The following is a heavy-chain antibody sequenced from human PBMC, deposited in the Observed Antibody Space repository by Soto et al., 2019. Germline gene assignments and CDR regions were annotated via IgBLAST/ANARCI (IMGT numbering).Heavy chain of an antibody. Sequence: EVPLVESGGGLVQPGGTLRLSCTASGFTFSSYWMHWVRQVPGRGLMWVSRISTDVSSIHYADSVKGRFTTSRDNAKNTLYLQLTSLRAEDPAVYYCARNRDGVDYWGQGTLVTVSS. J-gene: IGHJ4*02. CDR3: ARNRDGVDY. CDR1: GFTFSSYW. V-gene: IGHV3-74*01. CDR2: ISTDVSSI.